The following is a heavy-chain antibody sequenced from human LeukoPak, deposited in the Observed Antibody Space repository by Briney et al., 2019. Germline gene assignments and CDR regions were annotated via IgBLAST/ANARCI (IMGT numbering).Heavy chain of an antibody. CDR2: IYSGGST. CDR1: GFTVSSNY. Sequence: GGSLRLSCAASGFTVSSNYMSWVRQAPGKGLEWVSVIYSGGSTYYADSAKGRFTISRDNSKSTLYLQMNSLRAEDTAVYYCAKGIPGQDAFDIWGQGTMVTVSS. CDR3: AKGIPGQDAFDI. V-gene: IGHV3-53*01. J-gene: IGHJ3*02.